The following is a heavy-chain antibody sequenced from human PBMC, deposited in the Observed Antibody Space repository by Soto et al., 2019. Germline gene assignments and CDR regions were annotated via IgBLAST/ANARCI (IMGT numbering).Heavy chain of an antibody. Sequence: ESGGGLVKPGGSLRLSCVASGFTFSDYYMSWIRQAPGKGLEWVSYISSSGSTIYYADSVKGRFTISRDNAKNSLYLQMNSLRAEDTAVYYCARDRFVGDIVAREFDYWGQGTLVTVSS. CDR3: ARDRFVGDIVAREFDY. D-gene: IGHD5-12*01. V-gene: IGHV3-11*01. CDR1: GFTFSDYY. J-gene: IGHJ4*02. CDR2: ISSSGSTI.